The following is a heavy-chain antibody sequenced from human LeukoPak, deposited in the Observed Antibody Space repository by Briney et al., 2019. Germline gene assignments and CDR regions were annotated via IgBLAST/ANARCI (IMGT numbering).Heavy chain of an antibody. CDR2: ISSSSSYI. CDR1: GFTFSSYS. CDR3: AVANPYTSGWYYFDY. Sequence: GGSLRLSCAASGFTFSSYSMNWVRQAPGKGLEWVSSISSSSSYIYYADSVKGRFTISRDNSGNTLYLQMNSLRAEDTAAYYCAVANPYTSGWYYFDYWGQGTLVTVSS. V-gene: IGHV3-21*04. D-gene: IGHD6-19*01. J-gene: IGHJ4*02.